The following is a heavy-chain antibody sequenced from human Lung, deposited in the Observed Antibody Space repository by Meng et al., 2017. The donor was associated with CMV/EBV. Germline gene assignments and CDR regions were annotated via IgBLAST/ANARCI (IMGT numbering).Heavy chain of an antibody. J-gene: IGHJ4*02. V-gene: IGHV3-30*04. Sequence: RYSMRWVRQDPGQGLEWLAVISYDGSNKYYADSVKGRFTISRDNSQNTLYLQMNSLRVEATAVYYCARDHLSTMFGVVIIRKYFDYWGQGTLVTVSS. D-gene: IGHD3-3*01. CDR2: ISYDGSNK. CDR3: ARDHLSTMFGVVIIRKYFDY. CDR1: RYS.